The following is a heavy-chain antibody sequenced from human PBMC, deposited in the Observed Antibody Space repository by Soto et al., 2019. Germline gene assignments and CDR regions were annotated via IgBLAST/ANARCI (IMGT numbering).Heavy chain of an antibody. CDR3: AKETATSVDYYYFYGLDV. J-gene: IGHJ6*02. D-gene: IGHD1-1*01. CDR2: ISYDGNKE. CDR1: GFIFGTYG. V-gene: IGHV3-30*18. Sequence: QVQMVESGGGVVQPGRSLRLSCSASGFIFGTYGMDGVRQAPGKGLEWVALISYDGNKEFYADSVKGRFTISRDNSRNTLYLHMNSLKPEDTAMYYCAKETATSVDYYYFYGLDVWGQGTTVSVSS.